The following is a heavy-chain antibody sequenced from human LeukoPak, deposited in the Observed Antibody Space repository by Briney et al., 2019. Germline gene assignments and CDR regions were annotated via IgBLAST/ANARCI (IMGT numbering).Heavy chain of an antibody. CDR3: ARDAVVPGWKVNDAFDI. CDR2: IYSGGST. Sequence: GGSLRLSCAVSGFTVSSNYIKWGRQAPGRGVEWVSGIYSGGSTSYVDSVKGRFTISRDTRRNIVYLQMNSLRVEDTAVYYCARDAVVPGWKVNDAFDIWGQGTMVTVSS. CDR1: GFTVSSNY. D-gene: IGHD1-1*01. J-gene: IGHJ3*02. V-gene: IGHV3-53*01.